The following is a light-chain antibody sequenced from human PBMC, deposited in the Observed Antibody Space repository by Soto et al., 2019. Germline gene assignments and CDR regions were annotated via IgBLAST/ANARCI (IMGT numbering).Light chain of an antibody. V-gene: IGKV3-20*01. CDR1: QSVSSSY. CDR2: GAS. CDR3: QQYGSSPLT. Sequence: EIVLTKSPGTLYFSPGERATLSCRASQSVSSSYLAWYQQKPGQAPRLLIYGASSRATGIPDRFSGSGSGTDFTLTISRLEPEDFAVYYCQQYGSSPLTFGGGTKVEIK. J-gene: IGKJ4*01.